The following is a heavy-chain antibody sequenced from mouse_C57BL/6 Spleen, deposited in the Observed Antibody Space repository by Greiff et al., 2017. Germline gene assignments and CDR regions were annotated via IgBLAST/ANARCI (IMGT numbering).Heavy chain of an antibody. CDR2: IDPAHGNT. J-gene: IGHJ2*02. CDR1: GFNIKNTY. D-gene: IGHD4-1*01. V-gene: IGHV14-3*01. CDR3: ARGNSLGRKGSYYFDY. Sequence: VQLKESVAELVRPGASVKLSCTASGFNIKNTYMHWVKQRPEQGLEWIGRIDPAHGNTKYAPKFQGKATITADTSSNTAYLQLSSLTSEDTAIYYFARGNSLGRKGSYYFDYWGQGTSLTVSS.